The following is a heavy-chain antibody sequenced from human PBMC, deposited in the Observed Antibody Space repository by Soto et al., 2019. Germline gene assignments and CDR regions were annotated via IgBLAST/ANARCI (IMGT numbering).Heavy chain of an antibody. V-gene: IGHV4-59*01. CDR2: IYYSGST. D-gene: IGHD5-12*01. Sequence: SETLSLTCTVSGGSISSYYWSWVRQPPGKGLELIGYIYYSGSTNYNPSLKSRVTISVDTSKKQFSLRAEDSAVYYCATGYLNIGGYPWAENYWGQGALVSVSS. J-gene: IGHJ4*02. CDR1: GGSISSYY. CDR3: ATGYLNIGGYPWAENY.